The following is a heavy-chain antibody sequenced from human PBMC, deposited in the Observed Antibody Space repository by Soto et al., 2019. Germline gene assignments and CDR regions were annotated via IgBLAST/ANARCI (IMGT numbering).Heavy chain of an antibody. Sequence: QVQLQESGPGLVKPSETLSLTCTVSGGSISSYYWSWIRQPPGKGLEWIGYIYYSGSTNYNPSLKSRVTISVDTSKNQFSLKLSSVTAADTAVYYCARVGSITMVRGVHYYYGMDVWGQGTTVTVSS. CDR1: GGSISSYY. D-gene: IGHD3-10*01. J-gene: IGHJ6*02. CDR2: IYYSGST. CDR3: ARVGSITMVRGVHYYYGMDV. V-gene: IGHV4-59*01.